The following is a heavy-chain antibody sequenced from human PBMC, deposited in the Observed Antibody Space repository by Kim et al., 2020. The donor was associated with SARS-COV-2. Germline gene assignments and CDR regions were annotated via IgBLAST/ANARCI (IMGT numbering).Heavy chain of an antibody. CDR1: GFTFSTYW. V-gene: IGHV3-74*01. Sequence: GGSLRLSCAASGFTFSTYWMYWVRQAPGKGLVWVSRIKSDGSSTNYADSVKGRFTISRDNAKNTLYLQMNSLRAEDTAVYYCVRPSSTSCPYYYMDVWGKGTTVTVSS. J-gene: IGHJ6*03. CDR2: IKSDGSST. D-gene: IGHD2-2*01. CDR3: VRPSSTSCPYYYMDV.